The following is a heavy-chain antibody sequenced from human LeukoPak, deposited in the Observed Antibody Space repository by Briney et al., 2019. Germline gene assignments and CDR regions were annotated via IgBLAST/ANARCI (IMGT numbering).Heavy chain of an antibody. Sequence: SETLSLTCTVSGGSISSSSYYWGWIRQPPGKGLEWIGSIYYSGSTYYNPSLKSRVTISVDTSKNQFSLKLSSVTAADTAVYYCAGYTVVTARFDPWGQGTLVTVSS. CDR2: IYYSGST. D-gene: IGHD4-23*01. CDR3: AGYTVVTARFDP. CDR1: GGSISSSSYY. J-gene: IGHJ5*02. V-gene: IGHV4-39*01.